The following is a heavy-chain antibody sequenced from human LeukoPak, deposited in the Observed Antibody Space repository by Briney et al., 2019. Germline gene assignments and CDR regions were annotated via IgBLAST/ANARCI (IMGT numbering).Heavy chain of an antibody. D-gene: IGHD3-10*01. CDR3: ARGITMALGYFQH. V-gene: IGHV4-34*01. CDR1: GRSFSGYY. J-gene: IGHJ1*01. CDR2: INHSGST. Sequence: SETLSLTCAVYGRSFSGYYWSWIRQPPGKGLEWIGEINHSGSTNYNPSLKSRVTISVDTSKNQFTLKLSSVTAADTAVYYCARGITMALGYFQHWGQGTLVTVSS.